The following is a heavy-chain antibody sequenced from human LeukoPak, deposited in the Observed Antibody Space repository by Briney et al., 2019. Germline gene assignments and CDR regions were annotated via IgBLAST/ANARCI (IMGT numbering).Heavy chain of an antibody. J-gene: IGHJ6*02. CDR3: ARGSGYCSSTSCKGYYYYYYGMDV. D-gene: IGHD2-2*03. CDR1: GGSFSGYY. V-gene: IGHV4-34*01. Sequence: SETLSLTCAVYGGSFSGYYWSWIRQPPGKGLEWIGEINHSGSTNYNPSLKSRVTISVDTSKNQFSLKLSSVTAADTAVYYCARGSGYCSSTSCKGYYYYYYGMDVWGQGTTVTVSS. CDR2: INHSGST.